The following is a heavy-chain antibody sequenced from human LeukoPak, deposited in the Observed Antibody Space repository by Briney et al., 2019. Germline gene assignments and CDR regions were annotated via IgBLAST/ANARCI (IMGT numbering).Heavy chain of an antibody. CDR3: ARGPIYGDYYYYYMDV. D-gene: IGHD4-17*01. V-gene: IGHV1-2*02. CDR2: INPNSGGT. Sequence: APVKVSCKASGYTFTGYYMHWVRQAPGQGLEWMGWINPNSGGTNYAQKFQGRVTMTRDTSISTAYMELSRLRSDDPAVYYCARGPIYGDYYYYYMDVWGKGTTVTVSS. J-gene: IGHJ6*03. CDR1: GYTFTGYY.